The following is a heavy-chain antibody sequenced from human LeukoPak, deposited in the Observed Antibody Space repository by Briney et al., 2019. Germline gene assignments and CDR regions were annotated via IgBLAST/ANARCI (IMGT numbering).Heavy chain of an antibody. D-gene: IGHD7-27*01. V-gene: IGHV6-1*01. J-gene: IGHJ4*02. Sequence: SQTLSLTWAISGDSVSSNSAAWHWIRQSPSRGLEWLGRTYYRSKWYDDYAVSVKSRITIKPDTSKNQVSLQLNSVTPEDTAVYYCARGLGSFDYWGQGTLVTVSS. CDR2: TYYRSKWYD. CDR1: GDSVSSNSAA. CDR3: ARGLGSFDY.